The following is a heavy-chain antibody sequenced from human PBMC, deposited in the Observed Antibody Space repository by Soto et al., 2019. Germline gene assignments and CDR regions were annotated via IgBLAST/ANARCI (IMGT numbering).Heavy chain of an antibody. CDR1: GFSLTASGMG. J-gene: IGHJ5*02. Sequence: QITLKESGPTLVKPTQTLTLTCTFSGFSLTASGMGVGWIRQPPGKALEWLAFIYWDDDKRYSPSLKSRLTNTKDTSKNQVVLMMTNMDPVDTGTYYWPHNRLSSGYPGFDPWGQGTLVIVSS. CDR2: IYWDDDK. CDR3: PHNRLSSGYPGFDP. D-gene: IGHD3-22*01. V-gene: IGHV2-5*02.